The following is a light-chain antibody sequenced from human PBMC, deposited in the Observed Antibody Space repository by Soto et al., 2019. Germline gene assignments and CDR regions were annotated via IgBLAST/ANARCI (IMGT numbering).Light chain of an antibody. V-gene: IGKV1-39*01. CDR3: QQSYSTPRYT. CDR2: AAS. Sequence: DIQITQSPSSLSASVGDRVTITCRSSQSISSYLNWYQQKPGKAPKLLIYAASSLQSGVPSRFSGSGSGTDFTLTISSLQPEDFATYYCQQSYSTPRYTLGGGTKVDIK. CDR1: QSISSY. J-gene: IGKJ4*01.